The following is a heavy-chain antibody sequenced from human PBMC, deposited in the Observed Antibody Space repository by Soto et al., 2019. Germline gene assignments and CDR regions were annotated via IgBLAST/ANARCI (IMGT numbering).Heavy chain of an antibody. CDR2: ISYDGNNK. D-gene: IGHD2-2*01. V-gene: IGHV3-30-3*01. CDR1: GFTFSSYT. J-gene: IGHJ4*02. Sequence: QVQLVESGGGVVQPGRSLRLSCAASGFTFSSYTMHWVRQAPGKGLEWVAVISYDGNNKYYADSVKGRFTISRDNSKNSLYLQMNSLGAEDTAVYYCARDFTSDYWGQGTLVTVSS. CDR3: ARDFTSDY.